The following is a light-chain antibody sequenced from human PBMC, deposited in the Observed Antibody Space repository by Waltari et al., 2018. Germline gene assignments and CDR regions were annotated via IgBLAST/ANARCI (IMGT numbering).Light chain of an antibody. V-gene: IGLV2-14*02. CDR2: EVS. CDR1: SSDVGSYNL. J-gene: IGLJ2*01. CDR3: SSYTSSSTVV. Sequence: QSALTQPASVSGSPGQSITISCTGTSSDVGSYNLVSWYQQHPGKAPKLRIYEVSNRPSGVSKRFSGSKSGNTASLTISGLQAEDEADYYCSSYTSSSTVVFGGGTKLTVL.